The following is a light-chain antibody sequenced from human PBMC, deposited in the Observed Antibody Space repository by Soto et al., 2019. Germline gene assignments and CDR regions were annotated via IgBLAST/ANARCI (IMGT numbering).Light chain of an antibody. V-gene: IGKV3-20*01. J-gene: IGKJ2*01. CDR3: QQYGGSPYT. CDR1: QSVRSNY. CDR2: GAS. Sequence: EIVLTQSPGTLSLSPGERATLSCRASQSVRSNYLAWYQQKPGQAPRLLIYGASSRATGIPDRFSGTGSGTDFTLTISRLEPEDCAVYYCQQYGGSPYTVGQGTKLEIK.